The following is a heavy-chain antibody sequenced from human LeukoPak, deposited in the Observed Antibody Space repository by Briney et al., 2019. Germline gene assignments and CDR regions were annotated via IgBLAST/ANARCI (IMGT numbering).Heavy chain of an antibody. D-gene: IGHD3-22*01. J-gene: IGHJ4*02. CDR1: GFTFSSYS. CDR3: ARDLNYYDSSGYPGGDY. CDR2: ISSSSSYI. Sequence: GGSLRLSCAASGFTFSSYSVNWVRQAPGKGLEWVSSISSSSSYIYYADSVKGRFTISRDNAKNSLYLQMNSLRAEDTAVYYCARDLNYYDSSGYPGGDYWGQGTLVTVSS. V-gene: IGHV3-21*01.